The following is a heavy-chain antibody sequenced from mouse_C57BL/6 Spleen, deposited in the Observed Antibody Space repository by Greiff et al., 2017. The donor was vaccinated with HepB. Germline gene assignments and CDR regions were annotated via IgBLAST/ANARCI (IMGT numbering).Heavy chain of an antibody. V-gene: IGHV1-64*01. J-gene: IGHJ3*01. Sequence: QVQLQQPGAELVKPGASVKLSCKASGYTFTSYWMHWVKQRPGQGLEWIGMIHPNSGSTNYNEKFKSKATLTVDKSSSTAYMQLSSLTSEDSAVYYCARTYSNYVGFAYWGQGTLVTVSA. D-gene: IGHD2-5*01. CDR1: GYTFTSYW. CDR2: IHPNSGST. CDR3: ARTYSNYVGFAY.